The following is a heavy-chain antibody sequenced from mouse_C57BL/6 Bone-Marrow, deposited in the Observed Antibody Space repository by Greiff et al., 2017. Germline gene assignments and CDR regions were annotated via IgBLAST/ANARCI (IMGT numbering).Heavy chain of an antibody. V-gene: IGHV1-69*01. CDR1: GYTFTSYW. Sequence: VQLQQPGAELVMPGASVKLSCKASGYTFTSYWMHWVKQRPGPGLEWIGEIDPSDSYTNYNQKFKGKSTLTVDKSSSTAYMQLSSLTSEDSAVYYCARLAIYYGSYAWFAYWGQGTLVTVSA. J-gene: IGHJ3*01. D-gene: IGHD2-1*01. CDR2: IDPSDSYT. CDR3: ARLAIYYGSYAWFAY.